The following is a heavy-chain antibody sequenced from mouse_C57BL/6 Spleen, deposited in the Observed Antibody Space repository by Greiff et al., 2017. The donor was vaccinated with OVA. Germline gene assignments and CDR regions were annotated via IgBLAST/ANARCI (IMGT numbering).Heavy chain of an antibody. V-gene: IGHV1-15*01. J-gene: IGHJ4*01. CDR1: GYTFTDYE. CDR3: TRGGYYGRNAMDY. Sequence: QVQLKQSGAELVRPGASVTLSCKASGYTFTDYEMHWVKQTPVHGLEWIGAIDPETGGTAYNQKFKGKAILTADKSSSTAYMELRSLTSEDSAVYYCTRGGYYGRNAMDYWGQGTSVTVSS. CDR2: IDPETGGT. D-gene: IGHD1-1*01.